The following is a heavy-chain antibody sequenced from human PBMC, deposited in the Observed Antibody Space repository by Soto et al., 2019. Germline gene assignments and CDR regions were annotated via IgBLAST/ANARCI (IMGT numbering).Heavy chain of an antibody. V-gene: IGHV3-11*05. D-gene: IGHD3-10*01. CDR1: GFTFSDYY. CDR3: ARGIGELDYGMDV. Sequence: QVQLVESGGGLVKPGGSLRLSCAASGFTFSDYYRSWLRQAPGKGLEWVSYISSSSSYTNYADSVKGRFTIARDNAKNSLYLQMNSLRAEDTAVYYCARGIGELDYGMDVWGQGTTVTVSS. J-gene: IGHJ6*02. CDR2: ISSSSSYT.